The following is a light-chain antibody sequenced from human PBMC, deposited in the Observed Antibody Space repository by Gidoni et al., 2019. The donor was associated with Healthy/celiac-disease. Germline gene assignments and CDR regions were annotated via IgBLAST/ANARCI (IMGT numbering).Light chain of an antibody. CDR2: AAS. V-gene: IGKV1-12*01. CDR3: QQANSFPPGLT. CDR1: QGISSW. Sequence: DIQMTQSPSSVSASVGDRVTITCRASQGISSWLDWYQQKPGKAPKLLIYAASSLQSGVPSRFSGSGSGTEFTLTISSLQPEDFETYYCQQANSFPPGLTFGGGTKVEIK. J-gene: IGKJ4*01.